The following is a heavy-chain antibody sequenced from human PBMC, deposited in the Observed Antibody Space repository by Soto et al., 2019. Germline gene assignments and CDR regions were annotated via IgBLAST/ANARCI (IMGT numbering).Heavy chain of an antibody. CDR1: GGSFSGYY. CDR3: ARANYYDSSGSKVAFDY. V-gene: IGHV4-34*01. CDR2: INHSGST. D-gene: IGHD3-22*01. Sequence: SETLPLTCAVYGGSFSGYYWSWIRQPPGKGLEWIGEINHSGSTNYNPSLKSRVTISVDTSKNQFSLKLSSVTAADTAVYYCARANYYDSSGSKVAFDYWGQGTLVTVSS. J-gene: IGHJ4*02.